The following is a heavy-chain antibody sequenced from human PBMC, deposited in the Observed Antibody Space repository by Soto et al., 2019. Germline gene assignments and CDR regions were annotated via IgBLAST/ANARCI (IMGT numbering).Heavy chain of an antibody. Sequence: SETLSLTCTVSGGSISSGGYYWSWIRQHPGKGLEWIGYIYYSGSTYYNPSLKSRVTISVDTSKNQFSLKLSSVTAADTAVYCCARIYYGSGSYYKSHFDYWGQGTLVTVSS. CDR2: IYYSGST. J-gene: IGHJ4*02. CDR3: ARIYYGSGSYYKSHFDY. CDR1: GGSISSGGYY. D-gene: IGHD3-10*01. V-gene: IGHV4-31*03.